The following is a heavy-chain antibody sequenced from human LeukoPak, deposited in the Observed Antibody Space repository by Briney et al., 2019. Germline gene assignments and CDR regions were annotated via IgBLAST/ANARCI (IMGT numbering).Heavy chain of an antibody. CDR1: GLTFSRDW. D-gene: IGHD6-19*01. CDR2: IKQDGSEK. J-gene: IGHJ4*02. CDR3: VRGEPSIAVAAVDY. Sequence: GGSLRLSCEASGLTFSRDWMHWVRQAPGKGLEWVANIKQDGSEKYYVDSVKGRFTISRDNAKNSLYLQMNSLRAEDTAVYYCVRGEPSIAVAAVDYWGQGTLVTVSS. V-gene: IGHV3-7*04.